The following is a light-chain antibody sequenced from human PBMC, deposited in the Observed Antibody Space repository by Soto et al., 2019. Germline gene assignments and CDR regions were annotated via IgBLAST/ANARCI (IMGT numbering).Light chain of an antibody. J-gene: IGLJ2*01. CDR3: QVWDNDSDRGV. CDR1: NSGGRS. V-gene: IGLV3-21*02. Sequence: SYELTQPPSVSVAPGQTARITCGGDNSGGRSVHWYQQKPGQAPVLVVYDDSDRPSGIPERFSGSSSGNTATLTLSRVEAGDEADFFCQVWDNDSDRGVFGGGTKLTVL. CDR2: DDS.